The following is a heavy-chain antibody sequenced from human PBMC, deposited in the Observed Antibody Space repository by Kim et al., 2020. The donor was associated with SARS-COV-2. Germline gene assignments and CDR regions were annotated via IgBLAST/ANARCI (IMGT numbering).Heavy chain of an antibody. J-gene: IGHJ4*02. D-gene: IGHD6-13*01. Sequence: ASVKVSCKASGYTFTSYYMHWVRQAPGQGLEWMGIINPSGGSTSYAQKFQGRVTMTRDTSTSTVYMELSSLRSEDTAVYYCARADPPGIAAAGARFFGWDWGQGTLVTVSS. CDR3: ARADPPGIAAAGARFFGWD. CDR1: GYTFTSYY. CDR2: INPSGGST. V-gene: IGHV1-46*01.